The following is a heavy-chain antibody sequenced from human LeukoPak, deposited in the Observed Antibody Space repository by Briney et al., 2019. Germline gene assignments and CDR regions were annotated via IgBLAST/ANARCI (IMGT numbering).Heavy chain of an antibody. CDR1: GGSFSGYY. CDR3: ARGGVVVPAAMPYNWFDP. J-gene: IGHJ5*02. CDR2: INHSGST. Sequence: PSETLSLTCAVYGGSFSGYYWSWIRQPPGKGLEWIGEINHSGSTNYNPSLKSRVTISVDTSKNQYSLKLSSVTAADTAVYYCARGGVVVPAAMPYNWFDPWGQGTLVTVSS. D-gene: IGHD2-2*01. V-gene: IGHV4-34*01.